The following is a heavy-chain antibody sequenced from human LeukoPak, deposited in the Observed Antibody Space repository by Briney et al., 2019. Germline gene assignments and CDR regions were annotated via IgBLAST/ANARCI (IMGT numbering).Heavy chain of an antibody. J-gene: IGHJ4*02. CDR2: LFHNGPS. D-gene: IGHD5-24*01. Sequence: PSETLSLTCAVSGVSISDGYYWGWIRQPPGKGLEWIGSLFHNGPSYYNPSLKSRVTISVDTSKNQFSLKLSSVTAADTAVYYCASGVEMATIHYWGQGTLVTVSS. CDR3: ASGVEMATIHY. CDR1: GVSISDGYY. V-gene: IGHV4-38-2*01.